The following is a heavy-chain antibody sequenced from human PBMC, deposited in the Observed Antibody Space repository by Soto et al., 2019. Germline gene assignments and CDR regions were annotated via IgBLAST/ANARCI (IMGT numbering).Heavy chain of an antibody. V-gene: IGHV1-69*02. J-gene: IGHJ4*02. D-gene: IGHD6-13*01. CDR1: GGTFSTYT. CDR3: ARVTDESSSLDY. Sequence: QVQLVQSGAEVKKPGSSVNVSCKASGGTFSTYTITWVRQAPGQGFEWMGRIIPILGLTNYAQKFQGRIXIXAXTSTSTAYMELSSLRSEDTAVYYCARVTDESSSLDYWGQGTLVTVSS. CDR2: IIPILGLT.